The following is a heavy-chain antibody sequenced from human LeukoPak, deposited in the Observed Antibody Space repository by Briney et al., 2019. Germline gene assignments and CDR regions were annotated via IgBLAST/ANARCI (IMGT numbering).Heavy chain of an antibody. CDR2: IFYSGST. CDR3: ARDLEDSWNPLGAFDI. CDR1: GGSISTSNYY. Sequence: SETLSLTCTVSGGSISTSNYYWGWIRQPPGKGLEWIGNIFYSGSTYYSPSLKSRVTISLDTSRNQFSLQLNSVTPEDTAVYYCARDLEDSWNPLGAFDIWGQGTMVTVSS. V-gene: IGHV4-39*07. J-gene: IGHJ3*02. D-gene: IGHD1-20*01.